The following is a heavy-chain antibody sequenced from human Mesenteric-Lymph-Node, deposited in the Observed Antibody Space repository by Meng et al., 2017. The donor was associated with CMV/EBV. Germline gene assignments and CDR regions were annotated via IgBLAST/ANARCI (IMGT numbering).Heavy chain of an antibody. CDR3: ARDRLAYSSGTNFDY. CDR2: ISDSSTYI. CDR1: GFTFTSYT. V-gene: IGHV3-21*01. J-gene: IGHJ4*02. D-gene: IGHD3-10*01. Sequence: GGSLRLSCVASGFTFTSYTMYWVRQAPGKGLEWVSSISDSSTYIYYADSVKGRFTIFRENAKNSFYPQMNSLRAGDTAVYYCARDRLAYSSGTNFDYWGQGTLVTVSS.